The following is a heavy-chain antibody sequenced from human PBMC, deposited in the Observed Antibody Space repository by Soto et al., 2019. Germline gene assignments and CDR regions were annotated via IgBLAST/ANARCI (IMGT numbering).Heavy chain of an antibody. CDR3: ASQGLYYYGLDV. Sequence: GSLRLSCAASGFPFSTYWMHWVRQAPGKGPVWVSRINNDGSTTRYADSVKGRFTISRDNAKNTLYLQMNSLRAEDTAVYYCASQGLYYYGLDVWGQGTTVTVSS. V-gene: IGHV3-74*01. J-gene: IGHJ6*02. CDR1: GFPFSTYW. CDR2: INNDGSTT.